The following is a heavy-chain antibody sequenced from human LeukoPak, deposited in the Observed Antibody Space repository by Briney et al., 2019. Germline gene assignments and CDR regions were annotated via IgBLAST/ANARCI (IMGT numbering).Heavy chain of an antibody. D-gene: IGHD3-3*01. J-gene: IGHJ5*02. CDR3: ARPPGYDSRFDP. V-gene: IGHV4-39*07. CDR2: IYYSGST. CDR1: GGSISSSSYY. Sequence: PSETLSLTCTVSGGSISSSSYYWGWIRQPPGKGLEWIGSIYYSGSTYYNPSLKSRVTISVDTSKNQFSLKLSSVTAADTAVYYCARPPGYDSRFDPWGQGTLVIVSA.